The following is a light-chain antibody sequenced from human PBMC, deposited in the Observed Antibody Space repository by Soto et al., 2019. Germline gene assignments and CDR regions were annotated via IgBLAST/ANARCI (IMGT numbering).Light chain of an antibody. CDR3: QQYNSYPWT. CDR2: AAS. J-gene: IGKJ1*01. CDR1: QSIALS. V-gene: IGKV1-16*01. Sequence: DIQMTQSPSSLSASVGDTVTMTCRASQSIALSVNWYQQKPGKAPQFLIQAASNLQSGVPSRFSGSGSGTEFTLTISSLQPDDFATYYCQQYNSYPWTFGQGTKVDIK.